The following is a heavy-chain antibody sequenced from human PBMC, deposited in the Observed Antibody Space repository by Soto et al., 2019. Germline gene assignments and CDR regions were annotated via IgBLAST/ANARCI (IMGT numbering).Heavy chain of an antibody. CDR2: IYGGGTT. Sequence: EVQLVESGGGLIQPGGSLRLSCAASGFAVSSKYMTWVRQAPGKGLEWVSVIYGGGTTYYADYVKGRFTFARDTSKNTLYLQMNSLRAEDTAVYYCVQTTGLPGFDFWGQGTLVTVSS. CDR3: VQTTGLPGFDF. CDR1: GFAVSSKY. J-gene: IGHJ4*02. D-gene: IGHD1-1*01. V-gene: IGHV3-53*01.